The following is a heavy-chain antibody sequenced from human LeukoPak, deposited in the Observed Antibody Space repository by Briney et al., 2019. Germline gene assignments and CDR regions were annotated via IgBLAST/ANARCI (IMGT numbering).Heavy chain of an antibody. Sequence: GGSLRLSCAVSGITFSSYAMSWVRQAPGKGLEWVSAISGSGGSTYYADSVKGRFTISRDNSKNTLYLQMNSLRAEDTAVYYCARDIDAFDIWGQGTMVTVSS. V-gene: IGHV3-23*01. CDR2: ISGSGGST. CDR3: ARDIDAFDI. J-gene: IGHJ3*02. CDR1: GITFSSYA.